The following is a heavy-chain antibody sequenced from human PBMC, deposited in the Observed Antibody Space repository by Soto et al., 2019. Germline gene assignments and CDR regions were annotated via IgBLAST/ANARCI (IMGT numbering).Heavy chain of an antibody. CDR2: IYYSGST. CDR1: GGSISSYY. D-gene: IGHD6-13*01. J-gene: IGHJ6*02. CDR3: ARETPPLGSGIWQQLVPYYGMDV. Sequence: PSETLSLTCTVSGGSISSYYWSWIRQPPGKGLEWIGYIYYSGSTNYNPSLKSRVTISVDTSKNQFSLKLSSVTAADTAVYYCARETPPLGSGIWQQLVPYYGMDVWGQGTTVTVSS. V-gene: IGHV4-59*01.